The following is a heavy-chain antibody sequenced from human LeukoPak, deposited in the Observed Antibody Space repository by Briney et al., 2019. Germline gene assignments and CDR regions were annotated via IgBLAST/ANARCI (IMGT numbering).Heavy chain of an antibody. CDR2: INHSGSS. J-gene: IGHJ2*01. CDR3: ARGARVLRRYLDL. CDR1: GGSFSGYY. Sequence: SETLSLTCAVYGGSFSGYYWNWIRQPPGKGLEWIGEINHSGSSNYNPSLKSRVTISLDTSKNQFSLKLSSVTAADTAVYYCARGARVLRRYLDLWGRGTLVTVSS. V-gene: IGHV4-34*01.